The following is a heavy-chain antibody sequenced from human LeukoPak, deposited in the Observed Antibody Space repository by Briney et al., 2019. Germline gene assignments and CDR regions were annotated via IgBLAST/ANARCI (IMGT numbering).Heavy chain of an antibody. Sequence: ASVKVSCKASGYTFTSYGISWVRQAPGQGLEWMGWMNPNSGNTGYAQKFQGRVTMTRNTSISTAYMELSSLRSEDTAVYYCARGIMVQQLASGDYWGQGTLVTVSS. D-gene: IGHD6-13*01. CDR3: ARGIMVQQLASGDY. CDR1: GYTFTSYG. J-gene: IGHJ4*02. CDR2: MNPNSGNT. V-gene: IGHV1-8*02.